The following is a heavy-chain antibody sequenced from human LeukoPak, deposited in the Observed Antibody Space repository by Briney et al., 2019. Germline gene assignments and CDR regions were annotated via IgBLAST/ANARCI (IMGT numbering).Heavy chain of an antibody. D-gene: IGHD6-19*01. CDR3: TRGGSGWSAPYH. CDR1: GFIVSAKY. V-gene: IGHV3-66*02. CDR2: TYSDGSP. J-gene: IGHJ5*02. Sequence: GGSLRLSCAASGFIVSAKYMSWVRQAPGKGLEGGSVTYSDGSPYYAESVKGRFTISRDNSKNTVYLQMNRLRAEDTAMYYCTRGGSGWSAPYHWGQGTLVTVSS.